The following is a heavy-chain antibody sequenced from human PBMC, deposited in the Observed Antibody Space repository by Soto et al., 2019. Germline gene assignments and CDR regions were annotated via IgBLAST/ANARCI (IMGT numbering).Heavy chain of an antibody. CDR1: GDSLTNNHW. Sequence: QLQLRESGPGLVQPSGTLSLTCDVSGDSLTNNHWWSWVRQAPGKGLEWIGEIWHTGRPNYNPSLKGRVAISIDKSKNQFSLKLSSVTAADTAVYYWVRDSRTGCSSINCYMHWGQGTLVTVSS. CDR3: VRDSRTGCSSINCYMH. J-gene: IGHJ4*02. V-gene: IGHV4-4*02. CDR2: IWHTGRP. D-gene: IGHD2-15*01.